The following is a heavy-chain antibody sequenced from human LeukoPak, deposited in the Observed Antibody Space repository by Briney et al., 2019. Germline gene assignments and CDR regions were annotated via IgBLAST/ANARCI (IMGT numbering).Heavy chain of an antibody. CDR2: ISSDGSRT. Sequence: PGGSLRLSCAASGFTFSGYWMHWVRQGPGKGLVWVSRISSDGSRTSYADSVMGRFTISRDNAKDTLYLQMNSLRAEDTAVYYCARNYLRDSSGYFYAWGQGTLVTVSS. CDR3: ARNYLRDSSGYFYA. V-gene: IGHV3-74*01. J-gene: IGHJ5*02. CDR1: GFTFSGYW. D-gene: IGHD3-22*01.